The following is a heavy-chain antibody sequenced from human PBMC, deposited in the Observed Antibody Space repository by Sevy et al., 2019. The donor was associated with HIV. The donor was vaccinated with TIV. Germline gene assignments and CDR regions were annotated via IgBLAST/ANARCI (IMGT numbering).Heavy chain of an antibody. D-gene: IGHD5-12*01. J-gene: IGHJ6*02. CDR3: ARDLNSGYANYYYYGMDV. V-gene: IGHV3-30*04. CDR2: ISYDGSNK. Sequence: GGSLRLSCAASGFTFINHAMHWVRQAPGKGLKWVTVISYDGSNKYYADSVKGRFTISRDTSKSTVYLQMDSLRAEDTAVYYCARDLNSGYANYYYYGMDVWGQRTTVTVSS. CDR1: GFTFINHA.